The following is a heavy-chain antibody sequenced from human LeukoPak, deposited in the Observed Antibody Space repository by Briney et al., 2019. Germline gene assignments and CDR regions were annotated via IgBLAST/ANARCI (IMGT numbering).Heavy chain of an antibody. D-gene: IGHD6-6*01. CDR3: ARDSYSSFPEWFDP. CDR2: ISSSSSYI. Sequence: PGGSLRLSCAASGFTFSSYSMNWVRQAPGKGLEWVSSISSSSSYIYYADSVKGRFTISRDNAKNSLYLQMNSLRAEDTAVYYCARDSYSSFPEWFDPWGQGTLVTVSS. V-gene: IGHV3-21*01. CDR1: GFTFSSYS. J-gene: IGHJ5*02.